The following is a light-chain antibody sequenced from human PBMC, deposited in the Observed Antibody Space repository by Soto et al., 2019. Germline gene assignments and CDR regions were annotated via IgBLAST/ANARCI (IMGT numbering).Light chain of an antibody. CDR1: QSLSSR. Sequence: IQMTQSPSSLSASVGDRVTITCRASQSLSSRLTWYQQKPGEAPKLLIYETSSLHSGVPSRFSGSGSETDFTLTINSLQPEYFATYYCQQSFSPPYTFGQGTKLEIK. CDR2: ETS. CDR3: QQSFSPPYT. J-gene: IGKJ2*01. V-gene: IGKV1-39*01.